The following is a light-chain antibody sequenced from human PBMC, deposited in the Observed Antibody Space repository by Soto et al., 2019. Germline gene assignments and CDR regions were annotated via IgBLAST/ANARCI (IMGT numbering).Light chain of an antibody. CDR3: QQRSNWPPIP. CDR2: DAS. J-gene: IGKJ2*01. CDR1: QTVDWY. V-gene: IGKV3-11*01. Sequence: DIVLTQSPSTLSSSPGERATLSCRASQTVDWYVAWYQQKPGQAPRLLIYDASTRATGIPDRFSGSGSGTDFTLTISSLEPEDFAIYYCQQRSNWPPIPFGPGTKVDIK.